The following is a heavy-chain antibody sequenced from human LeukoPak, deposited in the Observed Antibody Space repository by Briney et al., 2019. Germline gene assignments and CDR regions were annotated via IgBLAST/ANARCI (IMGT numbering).Heavy chain of an antibody. CDR1: GFTFSSYA. D-gene: IGHD2-15*01. Sequence: GGSLRLSCAASGFTFSSYAMSWVRQAPGKGLEWVANIKQDGSEKYYVDSVKGRFTISRDNAKNSLYLQMNSLRAEDTAVYYCARDLEYCSGGSCFEFDYWGQGTLVTVSS. V-gene: IGHV3-7*01. J-gene: IGHJ4*02. CDR2: IKQDGSEK. CDR3: ARDLEYCSGGSCFEFDY.